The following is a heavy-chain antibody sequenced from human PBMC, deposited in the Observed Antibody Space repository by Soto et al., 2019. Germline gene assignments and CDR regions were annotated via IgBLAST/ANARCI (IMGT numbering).Heavy chain of an antibody. V-gene: IGHV1-3*01. D-gene: IGHD6-13*01. CDR3: ATKAAAGTPFDY. J-gene: IGHJ4*02. CDR1: GYTFTSYA. Sequence: ASVKVSCKASGYTFTSYAMHWVRQAPGQRLEWMGWINAGNGNTKYSQKFQGRVTITRDTSASTAYMELSSLRSEDTAVYYCATKAAAGTPFDYWGQGTLVTVSS. CDR2: INAGNGNT.